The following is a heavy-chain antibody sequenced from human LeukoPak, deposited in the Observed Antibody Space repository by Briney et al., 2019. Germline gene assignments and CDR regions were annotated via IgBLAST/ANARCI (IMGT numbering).Heavy chain of an antibody. CDR3: ARQEVRGYSSGWRRYYYYGMDV. V-gene: IGHV5-51*01. CDR2: IYPGDSDT. CDR1: GYSFTSYW. Sequence: GESLKISCKGSGYSFTSYWIGWVRQMPGKGLEWMGIIYPGDSDTRYSPSFQGQVTISADKSVSTAYLQWSSLKASDTAMYYCARQEVRGYSSGWRRYYYYGMDVWGQGTTVTVSS. D-gene: IGHD6-19*01. J-gene: IGHJ6*02.